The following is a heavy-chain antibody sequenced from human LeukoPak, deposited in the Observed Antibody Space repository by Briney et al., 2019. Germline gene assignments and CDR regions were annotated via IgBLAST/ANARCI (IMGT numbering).Heavy chain of an antibody. CDR1: GGSISSSSYH. CDR3: AMKWGGYDNFYFDY. J-gene: IGHJ4*02. V-gene: IGHV4-39*01. D-gene: IGHD5-12*01. CDR2: MYFSGST. Sequence: SETLSLTCTVSGGSISSSSYHWGWIRQPPGRGLEWIGSMYFSGSTYYNPSLRSRVTMSVDTSKNQFSLKLSSVTAADTAVYSCAMKWGGYDNFYFDYWGQGTLVTVSS.